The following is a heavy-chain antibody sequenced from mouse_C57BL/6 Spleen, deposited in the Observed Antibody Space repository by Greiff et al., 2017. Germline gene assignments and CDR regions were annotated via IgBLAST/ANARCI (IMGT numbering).Heavy chain of an antibody. J-gene: IGHJ1*03. Sequence: EVQLQQSGPELVKPGASVKISCKASGYSFTGYYMNWVKQSPEKSLEWIGEINPSTGGTTYNQKFKAKATLTVDKSSSTAYMQLKSLTSEDSAVYYCARHWDWYFDVWGTGTTVTVSS. V-gene: IGHV1-42*01. D-gene: IGHD4-1*01. CDR3: ARHWDWYFDV. CDR2: INPSTGGT. CDR1: GYSFTGYY.